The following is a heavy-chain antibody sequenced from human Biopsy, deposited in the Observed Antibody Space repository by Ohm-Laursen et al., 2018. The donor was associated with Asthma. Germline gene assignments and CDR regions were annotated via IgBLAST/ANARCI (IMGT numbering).Heavy chain of an antibody. Sequence: GSLRLSCTASGFTFSSYSMHWVRQAPERGPEYVSFIATDGSNKFYADSVKGRFTVSRDNSKHTLYLHMTGLRADDTGVYYCVKDHSAGYYYFDDWGQGAQVTVSS. CDR2: IATDGSNK. V-gene: IGHV3-64D*08. D-gene: IGHD2-21*01. CDR1: GFTFSSYS. CDR3: VKDHSAGYYYFDD. J-gene: IGHJ4*02.